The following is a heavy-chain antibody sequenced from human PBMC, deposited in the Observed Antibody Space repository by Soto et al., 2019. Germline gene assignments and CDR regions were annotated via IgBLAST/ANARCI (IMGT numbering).Heavy chain of an antibody. V-gene: IGHV3-33*01. CDR2: IWYDGSNK. CDR1: GFTFSSYG. Sequence: PGGSLRLSCAASGFTFSSYGMHWVRQAPGKGLEWVAVIWYDGSNKYYADSVKGRFTNSRDNSKNTLYLQMNSLRAEDTAVYYCARGGDDRYYNYMDVWGKGTTVTVSS. CDR3: ARGGDDRYYNYMDV. D-gene: IGHD3-9*01. J-gene: IGHJ6*03.